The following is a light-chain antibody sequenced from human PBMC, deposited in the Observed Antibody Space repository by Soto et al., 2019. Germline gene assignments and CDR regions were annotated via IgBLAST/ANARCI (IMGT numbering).Light chain of an antibody. CDR2: DNT. CDR1: SSNIGAGYD. Sequence: QSVLTQPPSVSGAPGQRVTISCTGSSSNIGAGYDVHWYQRLPGTAPKLLIYDNTNRPSGVPDRFSGSKSGTSASLAITGLQAEDEADYYCQSYDSSLSAPYVFGTGTQLTVL. J-gene: IGLJ1*01. V-gene: IGLV1-40*01. CDR3: QSYDSSLSAPYV.